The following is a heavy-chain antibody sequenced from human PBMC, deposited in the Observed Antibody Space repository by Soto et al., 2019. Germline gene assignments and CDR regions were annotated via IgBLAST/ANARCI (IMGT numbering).Heavy chain of an antibody. Sequence: ESGGGLVQPGGSLRLSCAASGFTFSSYSMNWVRQAPGKGLEWVSYISSSSSTIYYADSVKGRFTISRDNAKHSLYLQMNSLRDEDTAVYYCARDQYYYDCSARGADYWGQGTLVTVSS. D-gene: IGHD3-22*01. V-gene: IGHV3-48*02. J-gene: IGHJ4*02. CDR1: GFTFSSYS. CDR2: ISSSSSTI. CDR3: ARDQYYYDCSARGADY.